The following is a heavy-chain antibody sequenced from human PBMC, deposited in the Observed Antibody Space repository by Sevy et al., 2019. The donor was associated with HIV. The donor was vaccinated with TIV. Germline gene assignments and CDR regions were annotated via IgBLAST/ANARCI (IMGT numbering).Heavy chain of an antibody. Sequence: GGSLRLSCAASGFTFSSYAMHWVRQAPGKGLEWVAVISYDGSNKYYADSVKGRFTISRDNSKNTLYLQMNSLRAGDTAVYYCARTRRANIVLMVYATDYWGQGTLVTVSS. V-gene: IGHV3-30*04. CDR3: ARTRRANIVLMVYATDY. CDR2: ISYDGSNK. J-gene: IGHJ4*02. CDR1: GFTFSSYA. D-gene: IGHD2-8*01.